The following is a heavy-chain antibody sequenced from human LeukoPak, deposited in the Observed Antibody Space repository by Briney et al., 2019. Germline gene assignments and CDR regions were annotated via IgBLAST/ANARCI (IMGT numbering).Heavy chain of an antibody. D-gene: IGHD1-26*01. CDR1: GFTFSSYS. CDR3: ARGGPWELPLDY. J-gene: IGHJ4*02. V-gene: IGHV3-21*01. CDR2: ISSSSSYI. Sequence: GGSLRLSCAASGFTFSSYSMNWVRQAPGKGLEWVSSISSSSSYIYYADSVKDRFTISRDNAKNSLYLQMNSLRAEDTAVYYCARGGPWELPLDYRGQGTLVTVSS.